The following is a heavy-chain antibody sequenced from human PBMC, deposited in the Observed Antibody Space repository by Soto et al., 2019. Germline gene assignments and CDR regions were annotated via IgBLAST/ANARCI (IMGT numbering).Heavy chain of an antibody. Sequence: GGSLRLSCAASGFSFSSYSMNWVRQAPGKGLEWVSSIRSSSSYIYYADSVKGRFTISRDNAKNSLYLQMNSLRAEDTAVYYCARDYGSGFDPWGQGTLVTVS. D-gene: IGHD3-10*01. CDR1: GFSFSSYS. V-gene: IGHV3-21*06. J-gene: IGHJ5*02. CDR2: IRSSSSYI. CDR3: ARDYGSGFDP.